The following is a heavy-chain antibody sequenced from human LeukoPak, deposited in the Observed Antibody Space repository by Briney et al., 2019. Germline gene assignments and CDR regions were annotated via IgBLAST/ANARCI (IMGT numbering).Heavy chain of an antibody. D-gene: IGHD1-26*01. CDR3: ARAITVGIDHDAFDI. Sequence: SETLSLTCTVSGGSISSSSYYWGWIRQPPGKGLEWIGSIYYSGSTYYNPSLKSRVTISVDASKNQFSLRLSSVTAADRAVYYCARAITVGIDHDAFDIWGQGTMVTVSS. V-gene: IGHV4-39*07. J-gene: IGHJ3*02. CDR2: IYYSGST. CDR1: GGSISSSSYY.